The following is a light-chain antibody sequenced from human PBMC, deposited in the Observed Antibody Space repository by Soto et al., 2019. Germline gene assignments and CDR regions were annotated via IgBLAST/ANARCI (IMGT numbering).Light chain of an antibody. J-gene: IGLJ1*01. V-gene: IGLV2-14*01. Sequence: QSVLTQPPSASWSPGQSVAISCTGTSSDVGGYNYVSWYQQHPGKAPKLMIYEVSNRPSGVSNRFPGSKSGNTASLTISGLQAEDEADYYCSSYTSSSTYVFGTGTKVTVL. CDR2: EVS. CDR1: SSDVGGYNY. CDR3: SSYTSSSTYV.